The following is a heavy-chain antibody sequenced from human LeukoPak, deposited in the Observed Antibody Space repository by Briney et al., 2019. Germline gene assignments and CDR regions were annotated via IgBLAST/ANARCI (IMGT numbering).Heavy chain of an antibody. D-gene: IGHD3-22*01. CDR1: GGSINSYY. CDR3: ARGFKDYYDSSGYSPFDY. CDR2: IFYSGRA. V-gene: IGHV4-59*12. J-gene: IGHJ4*02. Sequence: SETLSLTCTVSGGSINSYYWTWIRQPPGKGLEWLAYIFYSGRANYNPSLKSRVTISVDTSKNQFSLKLSSVTAADTAVYYCARGFKDYYDSSGYSPFDYWGQGTLVTVSS.